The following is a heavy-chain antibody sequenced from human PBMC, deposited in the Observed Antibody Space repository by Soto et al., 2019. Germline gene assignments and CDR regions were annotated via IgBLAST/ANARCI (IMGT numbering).Heavy chain of an antibody. D-gene: IGHD3-22*01. CDR1: GGSISSSSYY. CDR2: IYYSGST. J-gene: IGHJ4*02. Sequence: PSETLSLTCTVSGGSISSSSYYWGWIRQPPGKGLEWIGSIYYSGSTYYNPSLKSRVTLSVDTSKNQFSLKLSSVTAADTAVYYCARIPRGYYDSSGLWGQGTLVTVSS. CDR3: ARIPRGYYDSSGL. V-gene: IGHV4-39*01.